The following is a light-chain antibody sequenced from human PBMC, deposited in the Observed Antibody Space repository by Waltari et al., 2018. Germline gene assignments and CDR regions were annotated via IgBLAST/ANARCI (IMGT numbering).Light chain of an antibody. CDR1: KLGDKY. CDR3: QAWDSSTVV. V-gene: IGLV3-1*01. CDR2: QDS. Sequence: SYELTQPPSVSVSPGQTASINCPGDKLGDKYACWYQQKPGQSPVLVIYQDSKRPSGIPERFSGSNSGNTATLTISGTQAMDEADYCCQAWDSSTVVFGGGTKLTVL. J-gene: IGLJ2*01.